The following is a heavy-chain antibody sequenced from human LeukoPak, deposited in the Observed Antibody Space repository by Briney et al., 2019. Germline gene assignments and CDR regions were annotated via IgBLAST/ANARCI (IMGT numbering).Heavy chain of an antibody. V-gene: IGHV3-23*01. CDR3: AKGPHGSGAVTCDN. J-gene: IGHJ4*02. CDR2: ISSGGGST. Sequence: GGSLRLSCAASGFTFSSHAMSWVRQAPGKGLEWVSAISSGGGSTYYADSVKGRFTISRDNSKNTLYLQMNSLRAEDTAVYYCAKGPHGSGAVTCDNWGQGTLVTVSS. CDR1: GFTFSSHA. D-gene: IGHD3-10*01.